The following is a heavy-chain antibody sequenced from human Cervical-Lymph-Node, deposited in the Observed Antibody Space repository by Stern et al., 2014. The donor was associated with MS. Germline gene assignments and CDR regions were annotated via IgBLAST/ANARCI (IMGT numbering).Heavy chain of an antibody. V-gene: IGHV4-30-4*01. J-gene: IGHJ4*02. Sequence: VQLQESGPGLVKPSQTLSLTCAVTGGSISSTEYYWSWIRQSPGKGLEWIGYIHNSGTTYYNPSLKSRVTISVATSKNQYSLKLRSVTAADTAVYYCSRDADGYSLVFGYWGRGTLVTVSS. D-gene: IGHD5-24*01. CDR3: SRDADGYSLVFGY. CDR1: GGSISSTEYY. CDR2: IHNSGTT.